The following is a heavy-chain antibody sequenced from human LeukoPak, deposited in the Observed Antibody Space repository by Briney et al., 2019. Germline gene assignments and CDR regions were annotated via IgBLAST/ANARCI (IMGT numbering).Heavy chain of an antibody. CDR1: GYTFTSYA. CDR2: INAGNGNT. V-gene: IGHV1-3*01. CDR3: ARVSGGIVGAHDY. D-gene: IGHD1-26*01. J-gene: IGHJ4*02. Sequence: GASVKVSCKASGYTFTSYAMHWVRQAPGQRLEWMGWINAGNGNTKYSQKFQGRVTITRDTSASTAYMELSSLRSEDTAVYYCARVSGGIVGAHDYWGQGTLVTVSS.